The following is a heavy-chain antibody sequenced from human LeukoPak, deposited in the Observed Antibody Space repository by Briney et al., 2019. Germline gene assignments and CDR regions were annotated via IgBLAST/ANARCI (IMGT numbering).Heavy chain of an antibody. V-gene: IGHV3-30*18. J-gene: IGHJ4*02. D-gene: IGHD5-24*01. Sequence: GGSLRLSCTASGFNFRSYVMHWVRQAPGKGLEWVAVTSHDGLNKHYADSVKGRFTISRDNSKNTLSLQMNNVKNEDTAVYYCAKDRISEDGYNFSDSLGPGTLVSVSS. CDR3: AKDRISEDGYNFSDS. CDR2: TSHDGLNK. CDR1: GFNFRSYV.